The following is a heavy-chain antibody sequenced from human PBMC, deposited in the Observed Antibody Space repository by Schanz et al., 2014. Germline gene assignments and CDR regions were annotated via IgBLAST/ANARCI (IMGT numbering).Heavy chain of an antibody. V-gene: IGHV1-69*09. CDR3: ASSGAGYSSSWDFDY. J-gene: IGHJ4*02. Sequence: QVQLIQSGAEVKKPGASVQVSCTASGYTFTRDSMHWVRQAPGQGLEWMGRIIPIRGIANYAQKFQGRVTITADKSTFTAYMDVSSLRAEDTAVYYCASSGAGYSSSWDFDYWGQGTLVTVSS. D-gene: IGHD6-13*01. CDR1: GYTFTRDS. CDR2: IIPIRGIA.